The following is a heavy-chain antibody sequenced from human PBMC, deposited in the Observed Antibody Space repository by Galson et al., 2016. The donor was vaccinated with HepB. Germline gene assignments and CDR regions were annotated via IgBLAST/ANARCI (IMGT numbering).Heavy chain of an antibody. V-gene: IGHV3-23*01. D-gene: IGHD3-10*01. Sequence: SLRLSCAVSGLTFRRYAMTWVRQAPGKGLEWVSSITGSGDSTYYANSVKDRFTISRDNSKNTLYLQVNTLKAEDTALYYCATGGLASYGSFYYGLDVWGQGTTVTVSS. CDR3: ATGGLASYGSFYYGLDV. CDR1: GLTFRRYA. J-gene: IGHJ6*02. CDR2: ITGSGDST.